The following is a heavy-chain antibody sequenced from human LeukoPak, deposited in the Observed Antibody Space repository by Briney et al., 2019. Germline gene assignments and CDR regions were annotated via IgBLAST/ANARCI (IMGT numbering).Heavy chain of an antibody. J-gene: IGHJ4*02. Sequence: SETLSLTCTVSGGSINKYYWSWIRQPPGKGLEWIGFISYSGKTKYNPSLKSRVTMSVDTSKNQFSLKLSSVTAADTAVYYCARHASTGYNWNYLYYFDYWGQGTLVTVSS. CDR3: ARHASTGYNWNYLYYFDY. D-gene: IGHD1-7*01. CDR1: GGSINKYY. V-gene: IGHV4-59*08. CDR2: ISYSGKT.